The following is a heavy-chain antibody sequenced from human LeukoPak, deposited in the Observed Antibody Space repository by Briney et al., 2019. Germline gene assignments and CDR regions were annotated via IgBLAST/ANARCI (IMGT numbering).Heavy chain of an antibody. Sequence: SETLSLTCTVSGGSISSYYWSWIRQPAGKGLEWIGRIYTSGSTKYNPSLKSRVTISVDTSESQFSLKLSSVTAADTAVYYCARLYDSSGYTNWLDPWGQGTLVTVSS. CDR1: GGSISSYY. D-gene: IGHD3-22*01. V-gene: IGHV4-4*07. CDR3: ARLYDSSGYTNWLDP. CDR2: IYTSGST. J-gene: IGHJ5*02.